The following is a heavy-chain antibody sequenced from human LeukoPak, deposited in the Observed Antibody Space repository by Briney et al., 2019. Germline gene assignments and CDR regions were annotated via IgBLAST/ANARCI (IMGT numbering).Heavy chain of an antibody. D-gene: IGHD6-13*01. J-gene: IGHJ4*02. CDR3: ARDNREQQLVPPTFDY. Sequence: GGSLRLSCAASGFTFSDYYMSWIRQAPGKGLEWVSYISSSGSTISYADSVKGRFTISRDNAKDSLYLQMNSLRAEDTAMYYCARDNREQQLVPPTFDYWGQGTLVTVSS. CDR1: GFTFSDYY. CDR2: ISSSGSTI. V-gene: IGHV3-11*01.